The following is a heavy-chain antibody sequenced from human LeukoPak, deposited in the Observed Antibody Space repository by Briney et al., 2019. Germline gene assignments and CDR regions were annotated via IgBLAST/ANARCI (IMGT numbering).Heavy chain of an antibody. CDR1: GLTFSSYS. CDR3: ARDRDSSGWFDY. CDR2: ISSSSSYI. D-gene: IGHD6-19*01. J-gene: IGHJ4*02. Sequence: GGSLRLSCAASGLTFSSYSMNWVRQAPGKGLEWVSSISSSSSYIYYADSVKGRFTISRDNAKNSLYLQMSSLRAEDTAVYYCARDRDSSGWFDYWGQGTLVTVSS. V-gene: IGHV3-21*01.